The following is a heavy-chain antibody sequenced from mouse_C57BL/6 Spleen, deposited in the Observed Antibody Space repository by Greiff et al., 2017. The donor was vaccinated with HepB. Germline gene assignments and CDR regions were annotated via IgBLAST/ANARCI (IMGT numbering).Heavy chain of an antibody. J-gene: IGHJ3*01. CDR3: VRVPTTATDY. Sequence: EVQLQESGGGLVQPKGSLKLSCAASGFSFNTYAMNWVRQAPGKGMEWVARIRSKSNNYATYYADTVKDRFTISRDDSESMLYLQRNNLKTEDTAMYYGVRVPTTATDYWGQGTLVTVSA. CDR2: IRSKSNNYAT. CDR1: GFSFNTYA. V-gene: IGHV10-1*01. D-gene: IGHD1-2*01.